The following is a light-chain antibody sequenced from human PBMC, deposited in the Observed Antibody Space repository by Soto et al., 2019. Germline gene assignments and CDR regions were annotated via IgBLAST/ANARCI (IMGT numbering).Light chain of an antibody. V-gene: IGKV3-15*01. CDR1: QSVSTN. CDR2: GSS. Sequence: EIVMTQSPATLSVSPGERATLSCRASQSVSTNLAWYQQIPGQAPRLLIYGSSTRATGTPDRFSGSGSGTEFTLTISSLQSEDFAVYYCQQYENWPPFTFGQGTKLEIK. CDR3: QQYENWPPFT. J-gene: IGKJ2*01.